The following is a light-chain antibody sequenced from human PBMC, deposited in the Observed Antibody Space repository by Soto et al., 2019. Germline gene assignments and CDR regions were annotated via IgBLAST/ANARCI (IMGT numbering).Light chain of an antibody. V-gene: IGLV2-14*01. Sequence: QSALTQPAYVSGSPGQSITISCTGTSSDVGGYNYVSWYQQHPGKAPKLMIYEVSNRPSGVSNRFSGSKSGNTASLTISGLQDEDEADYYCRSYTSSRNHCVFGGGTKLTIL. CDR3: RSYTSSRNHCV. J-gene: IGLJ3*02. CDR2: EVS. CDR1: SSDVGGYNY.